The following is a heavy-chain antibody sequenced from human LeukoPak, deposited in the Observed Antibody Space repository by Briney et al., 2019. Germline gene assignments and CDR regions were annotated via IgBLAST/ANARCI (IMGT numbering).Heavy chain of an antibody. Sequence: GGSLRLSCAASGFTFSSYGVHWVRQAPGKGLEWVAVIWYDGSNKYYADSVKGRFTISRDNSKNTLYLQMNSLRAEDTAVYYCARGYGDYVGGGAFDIWGQGTMVTVSS. CDR1: GFTFSSYG. V-gene: IGHV3-33*01. CDR3: ARGYGDYVGGGAFDI. D-gene: IGHD4-17*01. CDR2: IWYDGSNK. J-gene: IGHJ3*02.